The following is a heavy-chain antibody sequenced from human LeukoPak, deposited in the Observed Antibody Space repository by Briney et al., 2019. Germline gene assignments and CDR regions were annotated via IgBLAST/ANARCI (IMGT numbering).Heavy chain of an antibody. V-gene: IGHV4-59*01. CDR1: GGSISSYY. CDR3: ARSRYSSSWFSAFDI. CDR2: IYYSGST. D-gene: IGHD6-13*01. J-gene: IGHJ3*02. Sequence: SETLSLTCTVSGGSISSYYWSWIRQPPGRGLEWIGYIYYSGSTNYSPSLKSRVTISVDTSKNQFSLKLSSVTAADTAVYYCARSRYSSSWFSAFDIWGQGTMVTVSS.